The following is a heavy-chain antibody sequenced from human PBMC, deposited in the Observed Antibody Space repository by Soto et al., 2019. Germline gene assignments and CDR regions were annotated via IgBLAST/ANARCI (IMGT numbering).Heavy chain of an antibody. CDR1: GFTFSNYA. Sequence: GGSLRLSCAASGFTFSNYAMSWVRQAPGKGLEWVSVISGSGDKTYYADSVKGRFTISRDNSKNTLYLQVNSLRAEDTALYYCAKDYTSSSIWRPYFDYWGQGALVTVSS. D-gene: IGHD6-6*01. J-gene: IGHJ4*02. CDR3: AKDYTSSSIWRPYFDY. CDR2: ISGSGDKT. V-gene: IGHV3-23*01.